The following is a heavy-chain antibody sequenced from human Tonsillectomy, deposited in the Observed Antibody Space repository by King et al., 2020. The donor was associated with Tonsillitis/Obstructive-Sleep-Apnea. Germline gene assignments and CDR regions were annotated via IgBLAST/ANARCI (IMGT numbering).Heavy chain of an antibody. D-gene: IGHD3-10*01. CDR3: ARAETGSYYYHMDV. J-gene: IGHJ6*03. Sequence: QLVQSGGGFVQPGGSLRLSCAASGFTFSSYFMSWVRQAPGKGLEWVANMKQDGSEKKYVDSVKGRFSISRDNAKKFLYLQMNSLRVEDTALYYCARAETGSYYYHMDVWGKGTTVAVSS. V-gene: IGHV3-7*04. CDR2: MKQDGSEK. CDR1: GFTFSSYF.